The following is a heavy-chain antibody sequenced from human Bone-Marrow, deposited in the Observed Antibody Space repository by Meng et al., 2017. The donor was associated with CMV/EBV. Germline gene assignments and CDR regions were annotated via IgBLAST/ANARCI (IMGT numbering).Heavy chain of an antibody. CDR3: ARLTIFGVVIAFEC. D-gene: IGHD3-3*01. CDR1: GFTFSSYS. Sequence: GGSLRLSCAASGFTFSSYSMNWVRQAPGKGLEWVSSISSSSSYIYYADSVKGRFTISRDNAKNSLYLQMNSLRAEDTAVYYCARLTIFGVVIAFECWGQGNLVTVSS. J-gene: IGHJ4*02. V-gene: IGHV3-21*01. CDR2: ISSSSSYI.